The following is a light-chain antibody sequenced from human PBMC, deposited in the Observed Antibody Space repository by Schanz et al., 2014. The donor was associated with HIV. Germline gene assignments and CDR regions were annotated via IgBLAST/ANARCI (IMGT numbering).Light chain of an antibody. CDR3: AAWDECLNGWV. V-gene: IGLV1-44*01. CDR2: NSY. Sequence: SVLTQPPSASGTPGQRVTISCSGSSSSIGFNTINWYQHLPGTAPKLIMYNSYHRPSGVPDRFSGSSSGTSASLAISGLQSEWEADYYCAAWDECLNGWVFGGGTKLTVL. J-gene: IGLJ3*02. CDR1: SSSIGFNT.